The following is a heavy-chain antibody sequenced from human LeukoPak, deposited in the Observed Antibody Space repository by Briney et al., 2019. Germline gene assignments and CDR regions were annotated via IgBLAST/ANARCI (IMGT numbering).Heavy chain of an antibody. CDR1: GYTFTDYY. CDR3: ARDAHNGYECHDWFDP. J-gene: IGHJ5*02. V-gene: IGHV1-2*02. Sequence: ASVKVSCKASGYTFTDYYIHWVRQAPGQGLEWMGWINPNSGGTKYAQKFQGRVTMTTDTSISTAYMEMSRLTSDDTAVYYCARDAHNGYECHDWFDPWGQGVLVTVSS. D-gene: IGHD5-12*01. CDR2: INPNSGGT.